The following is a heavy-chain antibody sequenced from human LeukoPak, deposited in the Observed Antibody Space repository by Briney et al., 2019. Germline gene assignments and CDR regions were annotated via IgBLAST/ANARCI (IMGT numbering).Heavy chain of an antibody. D-gene: IGHD1-26*01. Sequence: GGSLRLSCAASGFTITKYWMTWVRQAPGKGLEWVANIKYDGSKTYYMDSVKGRFTISRDTAKNSLYLQMNSLRAEDTAVYYCASDPPWENDAFDIWGQGTMVTVSS. CDR3: ASDPPWENDAFDI. CDR1: GFTITKYW. CDR2: IKYDGSKT. J-gene: IGHJ3*02. V-gene: IGHV3-7*01.